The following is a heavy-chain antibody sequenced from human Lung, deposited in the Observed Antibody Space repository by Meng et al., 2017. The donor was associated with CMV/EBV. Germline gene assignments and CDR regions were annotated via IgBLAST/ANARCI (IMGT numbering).Heavy chain of an antibody. CDR2: IKKDRSEK. CDR1: GFTFSSYW. V-gene: IGHV3-7*01. CDR3: ARDTGYDDAFDI. J-gene: IGHJ3*02. Sequence: GESXKISCAASGFTFSSYWMSWVRQAPGKGLEGVANIKKDRSEKYYVDSVKGRFTISRDNAKNSLYLQMNSLRAEDTAVYYCARDTGYDDAFDIWGQGTRVT. D-gene: IGHD5-12*01.